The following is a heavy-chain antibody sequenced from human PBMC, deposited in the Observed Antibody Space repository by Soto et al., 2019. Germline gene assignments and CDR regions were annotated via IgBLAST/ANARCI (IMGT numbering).Heavy chain of an antibody. V-gene: IGHV4-39*01. CDR1: GGSISSSSYY. D-gene: IGHD1-1*01. Sequence: PSETLSLTCTVSGGSISSSSYYWGWIRQPPGKGLEWIGSIYYSGSTYYNPSLKSRVTISVDTSKNQFSLKLSSVTAADTAVYYCARPRTDYYYGMDVWGQGTTVTV. CDR2: IYYSGST. CDR3: ARPRTDYYYGMDV. J-gene: IGHJ6*02.